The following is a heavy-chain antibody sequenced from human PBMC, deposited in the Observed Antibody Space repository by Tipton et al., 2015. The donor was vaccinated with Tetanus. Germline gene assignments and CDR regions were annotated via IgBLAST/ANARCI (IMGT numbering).Heavy chain of an antibody. J-gene: IGHJ5*02. D-gene: IGHD3-22*01. Sequence: QLVQSGAEVKKPGASVKVSCKASGYTFTSYGISWVRQAPGQGLEWMGWISAYNGNTNYAQKLQGRVTMTTDTSTSTAYMELRSLRSDDTAVYYCARTPAPDTYYYDSSGYFAWFDPWGQGTLVTVSS. CDR3: ARTPAPDTYYYDSSGYFAWFDP. CDR2: ISAYNGNT. V-gene: IGHV1-18*04. CDR1: GYTFTSYG.